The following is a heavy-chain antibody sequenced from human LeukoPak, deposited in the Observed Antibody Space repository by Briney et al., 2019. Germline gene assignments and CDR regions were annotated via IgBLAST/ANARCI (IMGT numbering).Heavy chain of an antibody. Sequence: GGSLRLSCAASGFTFSSCWMSWVRQAPGKGLEWVANIKQDGSEKYYVDSVKGRFTISRDNAKNSLYLQMNSLRAEDTAVYYCAKAYYDSSGYYFPDAFDIWGQGTMVTVSS. CDR2: IKQDGSEK. V-gene: IGHV3-7*01. D-gene: IGHD3-22*01. CDR3: AKAYYDSSGYYFPDAFDI. J-gene: IGHJ3*02. CDR1: GFTFSSCW.